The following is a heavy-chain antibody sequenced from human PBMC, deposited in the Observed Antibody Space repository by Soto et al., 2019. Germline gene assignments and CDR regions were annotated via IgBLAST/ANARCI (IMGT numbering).Heavy chain of an antibody. CDR3: AREGAAIHYYYYGMDV. D-gene: IGHD2-21*02. Sequence: QVQLVQSGAEVKKPGSKMKVSCKASSGTFSSYAISWVRQAPGQGLEWMGGIIPIFGTANYAQKFQGRVTITADESTSTAYMELSSLRSEDTAVYYCAREGAAIHYYYYGMDVWGQGTTVTVSS. J-gene: IGHJ6*02. V-gene: IGHV1-69*12. CDR1: SGTFSSYA. CDR2: IIPIFGTA.